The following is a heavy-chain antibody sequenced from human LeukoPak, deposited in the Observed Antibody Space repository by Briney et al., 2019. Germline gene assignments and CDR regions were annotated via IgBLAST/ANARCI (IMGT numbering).Heavy chain of an antibody. CDR3: ARAPYYDFWSGYGYWFDP. V-gene: IGHV4-59*01. J-gene: IGHJ5*02. Sequence: KPSETLSLTCTVSGGSISSYYWSRIRQPPGKGLEWIGYIYYSGSTNYNPSLKSRVTISVDTSKNQFSLKLSSVTAADTAVYYCARAPYYDFWSGYGYWFDPWGQGTLVTVSS. CDR2: IYYSGST. CDR1: GGSISSYY. D-gene: IGHD3-3*01.